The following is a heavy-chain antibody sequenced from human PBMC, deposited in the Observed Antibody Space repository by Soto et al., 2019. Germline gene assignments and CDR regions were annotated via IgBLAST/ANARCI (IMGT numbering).Heavy chain of an antibody. CDR2: INHSGST. D-gene: IGHD1-26*01. J-gene: IGHJ4*02. CDR1: GGSFSGYY. Sequence: QVQLQQWGAGLLKPSETLSLTCAVYGGSFSGYYWSWIRQPPGKGLEWIGEINHSGSTNYNPSLKSGVTIPVDTSKKQFSLKLSSVTAADTAVYYCARGVRYSGSYYYFDYWGQGTLVTVSS. CDR3: ARGVRYSGSYYYFDY. V-gene: IGHV4-34*01.